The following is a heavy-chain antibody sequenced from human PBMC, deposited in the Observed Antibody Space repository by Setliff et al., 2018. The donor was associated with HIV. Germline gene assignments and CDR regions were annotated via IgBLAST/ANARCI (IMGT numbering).Heavy chain of an antibody. Sequence: SETLSLTCAVYGGSFSGYYWTWIRQPPGRGLEWIVEIIHSGGTNYNRSLKSRVTISVDTSKNQVSLNLSSVTAADTAVYYCARGGLGVVGAIDYWSQGTLVTVSS. CDR3: ARGGLGVVGAIDY. V-gene: IGHV4-34*01. D-gene: IGHD2-15*01. J-gene: IGHJ4*02. CDR2: IIHSGGT. CDR1: GGSFSGYY.